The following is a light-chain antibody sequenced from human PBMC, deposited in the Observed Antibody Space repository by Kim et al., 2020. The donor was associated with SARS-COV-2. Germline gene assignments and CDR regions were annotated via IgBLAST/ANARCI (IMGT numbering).Light chain of an antibody. CDR3: QQYVRWPPMYT. Sequence: SPGERATLHCMASQSISNHLARYQPEPGQAPRHLPYVTSTSAASVPARYGGRGSVSDFTHTNSSLPSECFAGYYCQQYVRWPPMYTFGQETGLEI. J-gene: IGKJ2*01. V-gene: IGKV3-15*01. CDR2: VTS. CDR1: QSISNH.